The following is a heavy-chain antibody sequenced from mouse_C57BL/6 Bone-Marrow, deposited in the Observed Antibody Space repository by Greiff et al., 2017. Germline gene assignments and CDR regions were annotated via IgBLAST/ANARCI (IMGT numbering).Heavy chain of an antibody. CDR3: TTAYYYGSRGYFDV. D-gene: IGHD1-1*01. J-gene: IGHJ1*03. V-gene: IGHV14-1*01. CDR2: IDPEDGDT. CDR1: GFNIKDYY. Sequence: EVQLQQSGAELVRPGASVKLSCTASGFNIKDYYMHWVKQRPEQGLAWIGRIDPEDGDTEYAPKFQGNATMTADTSSNTAYLQLRSLTSEDTAVYYCTTAYYYGSRGYFDVWGTATTVTVSS.